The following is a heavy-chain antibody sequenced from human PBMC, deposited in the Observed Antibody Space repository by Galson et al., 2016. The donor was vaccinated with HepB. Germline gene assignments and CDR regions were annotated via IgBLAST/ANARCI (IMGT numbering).Heavy chain of an antibody. J-gene: IGHJ4*02. CDR1: GGSISRNGYY. CDR2: IYHSGRT. V-gene: IGHV4-31*03. D-gene: IGHD3-22*01. Sequence: TLSLTCTVSGGSISRNGYYWSWIRQHPGKGLEWIGNIYHSGRTDYNPSLETRVSISVDTSKNQFSLNLSSVSAADTAVYFCARERHQYDSSGSYYVWDYFDYWGQGTLVTGSS. CDR3: ARERHQYDSSGSYYVWDYFDY.